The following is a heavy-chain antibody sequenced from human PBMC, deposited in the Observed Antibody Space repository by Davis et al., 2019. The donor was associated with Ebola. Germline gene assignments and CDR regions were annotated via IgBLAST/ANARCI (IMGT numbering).Heavy chain of an antibody. D-gene: IGHD6-19*01. V-gene: IGHV3-30*04. J-gene: IGHJ4*01. CDR1: GFTLTNYA. CDR3: ARDVGRGRAVAGEEDN. CDR2: VSYDGRNK. Sequence: GESLKISCVASGFTLTNYAIHWVRQAPGKGLNWVAVVSYDGRNKFYADSVKGRFTISRDNSKNTVYLQMISLRVDGTAVYYCARDVGRGRAVAGEEDNWGQGTLLTVSS.